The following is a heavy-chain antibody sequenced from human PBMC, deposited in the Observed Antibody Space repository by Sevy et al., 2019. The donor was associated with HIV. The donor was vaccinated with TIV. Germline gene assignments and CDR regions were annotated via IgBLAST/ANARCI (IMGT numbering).Heavy chain of an antibody. CDR1: GFTFNNYY. V-gene: IGHV3-21*01. J-gene: IGHJ4*02. CDR3: ARDGRCTSTSCLLYFDY. Sequence: GGSLRLSCAASGFTFNNYYMNWVRQAPGKGLEWVSSISSSSTYIYYEDSLKGRFNISRDNAKNSLYLQMNSLRAEDTAVYYCARDGRCTSTSCLLYFDYWGQGTLVTVSS. CDR2: ISSSSTYI. D-gene: IGHD2-2*01.